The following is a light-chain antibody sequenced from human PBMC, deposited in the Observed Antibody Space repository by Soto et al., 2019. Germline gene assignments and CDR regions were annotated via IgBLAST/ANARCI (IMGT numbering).Light chain of an antibody. CDR2: GAS. V-gene: IGKV3-20*01. CDR3: QQYGSSPPRT. J-gene: IGKJ1*01. Sequence: EIVLTLSPGTLSLSPGERATLSCRASQSVSSSYLAWYQQKPGQAPRLLIYGASSRATGIPDRFSGSGSGTDFTLTISRLEPEDFAVYYCQQYGSSPPRTFGQGTKVDIK. CDR1: QSVSSSY.